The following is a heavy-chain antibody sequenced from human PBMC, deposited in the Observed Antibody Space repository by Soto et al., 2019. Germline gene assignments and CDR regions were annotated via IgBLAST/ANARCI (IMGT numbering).Heavy chain of an antibody. CDR1: GGTFSSYT. CDR3: ARGSMVRGVIKPYYYYYMDV. J-gene: IGHJ6*03. CDR2: IIPILGIA. D-gene: IGHD3-10*01. V-gene: IGHV1-69*02. Sequence: QVQLVQSGAEVKKPGSSVKVSCKASGGTFSSYTISWVRQAPGQGLEWMGRIIPILGIANYAQKFQGRVTITADKSTSTAYMVLSSLRSEDTAVYYCARGSMVRGVIKPYYYYYMDVWGKGTTVTVSS.